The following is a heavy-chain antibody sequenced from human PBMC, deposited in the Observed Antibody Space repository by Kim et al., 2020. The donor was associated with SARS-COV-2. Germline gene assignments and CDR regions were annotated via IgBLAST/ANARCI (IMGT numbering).Heavy chain of an antibody. V-gene: IGHV7-4-1*02. CDR2: INTNTGNP. CDR3: ARGSSIAAAGMGWYFDL. J-gene: IGHJ2*01. CDR1: GYTFTSYA. Sequence: ASVKVSCKASGYTFTSYAMNWVRQAPGQGLEWMGWINTNTGNPTYAQGFTGRFVFSLDTSVSTAYLQISSLKAEDTAVYYCARGSSIAAAGMGWYFDLWGRGTLVTVSS. D-gene: IGHD6-13*01.